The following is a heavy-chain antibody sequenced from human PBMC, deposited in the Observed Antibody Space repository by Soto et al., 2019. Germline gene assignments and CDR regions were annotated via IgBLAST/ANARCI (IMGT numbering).Heavy chain of an antibody. CDR1: GGSISSGGYY. CDR2: TYYSGST. D-gene: IGHD2-15*01. V-gene: IGHV4-31*03. J-gene: IGHJ5*02. Sequence: QVQLQESGPGLVKPSQTLSLTCTVSGGSISSGGYYWSWIRQHPGKGLEWIGDTYYSGSTYYNPSLKSRVCISVDTSKNEFTRKGCSVTAADTAVYYCARGWVVVVVAATRYWFDPWGQGTLVTVSS. CDR3: ARGWVVVVVAATRYWFDP.